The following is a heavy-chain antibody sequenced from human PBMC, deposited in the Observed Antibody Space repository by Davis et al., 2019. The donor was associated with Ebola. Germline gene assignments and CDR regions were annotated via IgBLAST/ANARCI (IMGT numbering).Heavy chain of an antibody. J-gene: IGHJ4*02. V-gene: IGHV4-59*12. CDR3: ATDYGDYQFDY. CDR1: GGSISSYY. Sequence: MPSETLSLTCTVSGGSISSYYWSWIRQPPGKGLEWIGYIYYSGSTNYNPSLKSRVTISVDTSKNQFSLKLSSVAAADTAVYYCATDYGDYQFDYWGQGTLVTVSS. CDR2: IYYSGST. D-gene: IGHD4-17*01.